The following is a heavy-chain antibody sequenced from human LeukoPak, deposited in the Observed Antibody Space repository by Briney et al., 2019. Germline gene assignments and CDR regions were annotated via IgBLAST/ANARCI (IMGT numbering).Heavy chain of an antibody. CDR2: ISGSGGST. J-gene: IGHJ4*02. CDR3: AREGYYDSSGYSD. V-gene: IGHV3-23*01. Sequence: GGSLRLSCAASGFTFSNYWMHWVRQAPGKGLEWVSAISGSGGSTYYADSVKGRFTISRDNSKNTLYLQMNSLRAEDTAVYYCAREGYYDSSGYSDWGQGTLVTVSS. D-gene: IGHD3-22*01. CDR1: GFTFSNYW.